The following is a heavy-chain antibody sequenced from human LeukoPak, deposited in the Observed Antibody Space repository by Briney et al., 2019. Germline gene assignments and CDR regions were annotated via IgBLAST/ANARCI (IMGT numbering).Heavy chain of an antibody. J-gene: IGHJ4*02. D-gene: IGHD3-3*01. V-gene: IGHV4-31*03. CDR1: GSSISSGGYY. CDR2: IYYSGST. CDR3: ARFSYDFWSGDHGGYFDY. Sequence: SETLSLTCTVSGSSISSGGYYWSWIRQHPGKGLEWIGYIYYSGSTYYNPSLKSRVTISVDTSKNQFSLKLSSVTAADTAVYYCARFSYDFWSGDHGGYFDYWGQGTLVTVSS.